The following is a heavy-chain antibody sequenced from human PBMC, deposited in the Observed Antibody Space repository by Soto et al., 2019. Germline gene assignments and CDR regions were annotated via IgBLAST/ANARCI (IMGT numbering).Heavy chain of an antibody. V-gene: IGHV1-18*01. D-gene: IGHD3-9*01. CDR3: ARGLRYFDWFTWFDP. CDR2: ISAYNGNT. J-gene: IGHJ5*02. CDR1: GYTFTSYG. Sequence: QVQLVQSGAEVKKPGASVKVSCNASGYTFTSYGISWVRQAPGQGLEWMGWISAYNGNTNYARKLQGRVTMTTDTSTSTAYMELRSLRSDDTAVYYCARGLRYFDWFTWFDPWGQGTLVTVSS.